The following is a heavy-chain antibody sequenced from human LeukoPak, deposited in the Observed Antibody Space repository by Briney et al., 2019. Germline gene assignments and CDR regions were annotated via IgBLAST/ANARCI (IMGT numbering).Heavy chain of an antibody. CDR1: GYSFTSYW. CDR3: GTQGGAGSGSYHDY. D-gene: IGHD3-10*01. CDR2: IDPSDSYT. J-gene: IGHJ4*02. Sequence: GESLKISCKGSGYSFTSYWISWVRQMPGKGLEWMGRIDPSDSYTNYSPSFQGHVTISADKSISTAYLQWSSLKASDTAMYYRGTQGGAGSGSYHDYWGQGTLVTVSS. V-gene: IGHV5-10-1*01.